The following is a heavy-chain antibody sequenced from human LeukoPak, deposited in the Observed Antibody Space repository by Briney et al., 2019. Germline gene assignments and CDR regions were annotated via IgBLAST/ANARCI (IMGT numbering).Heavy chain of an antibody. Sequence: GRSLRLSYAASGFTFSSYAMHWVRQAPGKGLEWVAVISYDGSNKYYADSVKGRFTISRDNSKNTLYLQMNSLRAEDTAVYYCASPSTYYDFWSGYSFDYWGQGTLVTVSS. CDR3: ASPSTYYDFWSGYSFDY. CDR2: ISYDGSNK. V-gene: IGHV3-30-3*01. D-gene: IGHD3-3*01. CDR1: GFTFSSYA. J-gene: IGHJ4*02.